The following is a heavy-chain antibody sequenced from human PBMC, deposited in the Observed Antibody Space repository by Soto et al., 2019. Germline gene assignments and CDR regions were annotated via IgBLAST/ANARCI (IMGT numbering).Heavy chain of an antibody. V-gene: IGHV3-23*01. Sequence: EVQLLESGGGLVQPGGSLRLSCAASGFTFSSYAMSWVRQAPGKGLEWVSAISGSGGSTYYADSVKGRFTISRDNSKNTQYLQMNRLIAEDTAVDYCAKDRIYRYAYNGAFDIWGQGTMVTVSS. D-gene: IGHD5-18*01. CDR3: AKDRIYRYAYNGAFDI. CDR1: GFTFSSYA. J-gene: IGHJ3*02. CDR2: ISGSGGST.